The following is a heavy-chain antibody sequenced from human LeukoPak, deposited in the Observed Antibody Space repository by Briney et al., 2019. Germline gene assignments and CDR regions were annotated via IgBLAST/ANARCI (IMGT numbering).Heavy chain of an antibody. V-gene: IGHV1-69*13. CDR2: IIPIFGTA. D-gene: IGHD1-26*01. Sequence: ASVTVSCKASGGTFSSYAISWVRQAPGQGLEWMGGIIPIFGTANYAQKFQGRVTITADESTSTAYMELSSLRSEDTAVYYCASNVGRGATFDYWGQGTLVTVSS. J-gene: IGHJ4*02. CDR1: GGTFSSYA. CDR3: ASNVGRGATFDY.